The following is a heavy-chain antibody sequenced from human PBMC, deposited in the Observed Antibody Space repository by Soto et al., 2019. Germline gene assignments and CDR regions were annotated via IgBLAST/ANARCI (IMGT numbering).Heavy chain of an antibody. CDR2: IIPIFGTA. CDR3: AGSGSYYPNWFDP. J-gene: IGHJ5*02. Sequence: SVKVSCKASGGTFSSYAISWVRQAPGQGLEWMGGIIPIFGTANYAQKFQGRVTITADESTSTAYMELSSLRSEDTAVYYCAGSGSYYPNWFDPWGKGTLVTVSS. CDR1: GGTFSSYA. D-gene: IGHD3-10*01. V-gene: IGHV1-69*13.